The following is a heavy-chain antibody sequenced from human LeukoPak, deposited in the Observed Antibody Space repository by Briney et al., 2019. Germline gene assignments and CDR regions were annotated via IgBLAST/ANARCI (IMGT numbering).Heavy chain of an antibody. CDR2: IYYSGST. V-gene: IGHV4-59*01. Sequence: SETLSLTCTVSGGSISSYYWSWIRQPPGKGLEWIGYIYYSGSTNYNPSLKSRVTISVDTSKNQFSLKLSSVTAADTAVYYCARDSLGDYGGPDAFDIWGQGTMVTVPS. D-gene: IGHD4-17*01. J-gene: IGHJ3*02. CDR3: ARDSLGDYGGPDAFDI. CDR1: GGSISSYY.